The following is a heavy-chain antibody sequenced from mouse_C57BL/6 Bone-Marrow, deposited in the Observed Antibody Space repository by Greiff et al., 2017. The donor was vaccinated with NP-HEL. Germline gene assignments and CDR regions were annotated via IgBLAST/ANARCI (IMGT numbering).Heavy chain of an antibody. CDR2: IDPENGDT. Sequence: EVMLVESGAELVRPGASVKLSCTASGFNIKDDYMHWVKQRPEQGLEWIGWIDPENGDTEYASKFQGKATITADTSSNTAYLQLSSLTSEDTAVYYCTTRDYYAMDYWGQGTSVTVSS. CDR3: TTRDYYAMDY. J-gene: IGHJ4*01. CDR1: GFNIKDDY. V-gene: IGHV14-4*01.